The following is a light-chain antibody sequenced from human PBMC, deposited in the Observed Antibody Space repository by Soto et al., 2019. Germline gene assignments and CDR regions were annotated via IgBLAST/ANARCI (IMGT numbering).Light chain of an antibody. CDR3: QHYYNYPWT. Sequence: AVLLTQSPSSFSASTGDRATITCRASQDIHNYLAWYQQVPGKAPKLLLYAASILQTGVPSRFSGSGSGTDFSLTIDGLESEDFATYFCQHYYNYPWTFCQGTTVE. CDR2: AAS. J-gene: IGKJ1*01. CDR1: QDIHNY. V-gene: IGKV1-8*01.